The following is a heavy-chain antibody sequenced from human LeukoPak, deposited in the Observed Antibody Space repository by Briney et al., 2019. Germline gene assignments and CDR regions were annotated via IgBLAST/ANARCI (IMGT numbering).Heavy chain of an antibody. CDR2: INHSGST. Sequence: PSETLSLTCAVYGVSFSGYYWSWIRQPPGKGLEWIGEINHSGSTTYTPSLKSRVTISVDTSKNQFSLKLSSVIAADTAVYYCARNLAFWGQGTLVTVSS. CDR1: GVSFSGYY. V-gene: IGHV4-34*01. D-gene: IGHD3-3*02. CDR3: ARNLAF. J-gene: IGHJ4*02.